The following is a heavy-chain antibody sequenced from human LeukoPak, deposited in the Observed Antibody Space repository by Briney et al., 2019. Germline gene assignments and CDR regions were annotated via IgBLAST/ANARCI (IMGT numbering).Heavy chain of an antibody. CDR2: ISSSSSYI. V-gene: IGHV3-21*01. CDR1: GFTFSSYS. D-gene: IGHD6-13*01. J-gene: IGHJ6*03. Sequence: GGSLRLSCAASGFTFSSYSMNWVRQAPGKGLEWVSSISSSSSYIYYADSVKGRFTISRDKAKNSVYLQMNSLRAEDTGIYYCARYDSRSWHYYYMDVWGKGTTVTISS. CDR3: ARYDSRSWHYYYMDV.